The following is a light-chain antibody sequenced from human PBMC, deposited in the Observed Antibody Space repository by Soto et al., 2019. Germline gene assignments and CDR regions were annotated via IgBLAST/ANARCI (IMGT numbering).Light chain of an antibody. Sequence: QSVLTQPPSASGTPGQRVTISCSGSSSNIGSNYVYWYQQLPGTAPKLLIYRNNQRPSGVPDRFSGSKSGTSASLAISGLRSEDEADYYCAAWDDSLSGPNWVFGGGTQLTV. V-gene: IGLV1-47*01. CDR3: AAWDDSLSGPNWV. CDR1: SSNIGSNY. J-gene: IGLJ3*02. CDR2: RNN.